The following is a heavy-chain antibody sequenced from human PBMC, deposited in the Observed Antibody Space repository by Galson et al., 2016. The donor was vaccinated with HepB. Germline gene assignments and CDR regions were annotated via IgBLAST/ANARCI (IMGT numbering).Heavy chain of an antibody. CDR1: GSTVRSNY. CDR3: GAFDI. Sequence: SLRLSCAASGSTVRSNYMSWVRQAPGEGLEWVSLMYSDGRTFYADSVKGRFTISRDNSKDTVYLQMNSLRAADTAVYYCGAFDIWGQGTTVIVSS. V-gene: IGHV3-53*01. CDR2: MYSDGRT. J-gene: IGHJ3*02.